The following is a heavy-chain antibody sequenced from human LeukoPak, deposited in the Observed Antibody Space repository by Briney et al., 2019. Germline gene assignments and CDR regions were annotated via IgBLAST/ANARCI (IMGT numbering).Heavy chain of an antibody. V-gene: IGHV3-30*18. Sequence: GGSLRLSCAASGFTFSSYGMHWVRQAPGKGLEWVAVISYDGSNKYYADSVKSRFTISRDNSKNTLYLQMNSLRAEDTAVYYCAKGTDSGSDYWGQGTLVTVSS. CDR1: GFTFSSYG. J-gene: IGHJ4*02. D-gene: IGHD1-26*01. CDR3: AKGTDSGSDY. CDR2: ISYDGSNK.